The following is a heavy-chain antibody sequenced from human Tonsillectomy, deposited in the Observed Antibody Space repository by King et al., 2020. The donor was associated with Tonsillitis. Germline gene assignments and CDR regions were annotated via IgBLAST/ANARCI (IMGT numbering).Heavy chain of an antibody. CDR3: AKDQTGYSSGWFDY. Sequence: VQLVESGGDLVQPGGSLRLSCAVSGFTFSSYAMSWVRQAPGKGLEWVSAISGSGSSTYNADSVKGRLTILRDNSKNTLYLQMNSLGAEETAVYYCAKDQTGYSSGWFDYWGQGTLVAVSS. V-gene: IGHV3-23*04. J-gene: IGHJ4*02. CDR2: ISGSGSST. D-gene: IGHD6-19*01. CDR1: GFTFSSYA.